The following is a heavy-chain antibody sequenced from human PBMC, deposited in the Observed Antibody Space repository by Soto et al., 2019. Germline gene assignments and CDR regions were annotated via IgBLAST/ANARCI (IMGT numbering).Heavy chain of an antibody. CDR1: GFTFSSYE. J-gene: IGHJ6*02. CDR3: AFPSPDYYYYGMDV. Sequence: GWSLRLSCAASGFTFSSYEMNWVRQAPGKGLEWVSYISSSGSTIYYADSVKGRFTISRDNAKNSLHLQMNSLRAEDAAVYYFAFPSPDYYYYGMDVWGQGTTGTVS. V-gene: IGHV3-48*03. CDR2: ISSSGSTI.